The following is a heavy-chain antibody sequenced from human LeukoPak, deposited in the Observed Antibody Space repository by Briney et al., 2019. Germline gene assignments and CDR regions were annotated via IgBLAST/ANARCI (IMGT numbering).Heavy chain of an antibody. Sequence: SETLSLTCTVSGGSITGYYWTWIRQPPGKGLEWIGNIDYSGSTNYNPSLKSRVIISVDTSKNQFSLKLSSVTAADTAVYYCARGLTTVGDYWGQGTLVTVSS. V-gene: IGHV4-59*12. CDR2: IDYSGST. D-gene: IGHD4-23*01. CDR3: ARGLTTVGDY. CDR1: GGSITGYY. J-gene: IGHJ4*02.